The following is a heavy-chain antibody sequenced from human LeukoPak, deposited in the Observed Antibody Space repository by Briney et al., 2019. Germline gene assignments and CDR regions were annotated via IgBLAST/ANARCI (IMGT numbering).Heavy chain of an antibody. CDR3: ARGRCGYNSGSEFYY. J-gene: IGHJ4*02. D-gene: IGHD5-24*01. Sequence: PGGSLRLSCAASGFTVSSNYMSWVRQAPGKGLEWVSVIYSGGSTYYADSVKGRSTISRDNSKNTLSLQMNSLRGEDTAVYYCARGRCGYNSGSEFYYWGQGTLVTVSS. V-gene: IGHV3-53*05. CDR2: IYSGGST. CDR1: GFTVSSNY.